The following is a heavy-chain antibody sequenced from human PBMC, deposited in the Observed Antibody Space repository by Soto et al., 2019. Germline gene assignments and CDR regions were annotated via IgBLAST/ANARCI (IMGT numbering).Heavy chain of an antibody. J-gene: IGHJ4*02. D-gene: IGHD1-1*01. V-gene: IGHV1-18*01. CDR2: ISAHNGNT. CDR1: GYAFTTYG. CDR3: ARGRYGDY. Sequence: QVHLVQSGAEVKKPGASVKVSCKGSGYAFTTYGITWVRQAPGQGLEWMGWISAHNGNTNYAQKLQGRVTVNRDTPTSTAYMELRSLRSDDTAVYYCARGRYGDYGGQGDLVTVSS.